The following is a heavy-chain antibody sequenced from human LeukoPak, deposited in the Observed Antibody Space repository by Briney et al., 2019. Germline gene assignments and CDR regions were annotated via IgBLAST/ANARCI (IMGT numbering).Heavy chain of an antibody. V-gene: IGHV3-74*01. D-gene: IGHD3-16*01. CDR1: GLTFSKYW. Sequence: GGSLTLACAASGLTFSKYWMHWVRQAPGKGLVWVSSIYIDGSVEYADSVKGRFTISRDNANNTLSLQMNSLRAEDTAIYYCSRLAGVIGGSNWGQGTLVTVSS. CDR3: SRLAGVIGGSN. J-gene: IGHJ4*02. CDR2: IYIDGSVE.